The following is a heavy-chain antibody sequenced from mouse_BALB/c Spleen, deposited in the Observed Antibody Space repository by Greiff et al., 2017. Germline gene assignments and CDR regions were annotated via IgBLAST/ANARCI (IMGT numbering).Heavy chain of an antibody. Sequence: QVQLQQSGPELVKPGASVRISCKASGYTFTSYYIHWVKQRPGQGLEWIGWIYPGNVNTKYNEKFKGKATLTADKSSSTAYMQLSSLTSEDSAVYFCAREEDYYGSDAMDYWGQGTSVTVSS. CDR3: AREEDYYGSDAMDY. CDR2: IYPGNVNT. D-gene: IGHD1-1*01. CDR1: GYTFTSYY. J-gene: IGHJ4*01. V-gene: IGHV1S56*01.